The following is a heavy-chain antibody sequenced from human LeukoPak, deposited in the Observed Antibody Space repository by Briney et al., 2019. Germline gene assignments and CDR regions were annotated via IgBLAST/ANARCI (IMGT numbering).Heavy chain of an antibody. J-gene: IGHJ4*02. CDR3: ARDYYDSSGYPPMF. Sequence: SETLSLTCAVYGGSFSGYYWSWIRQPPGKGLEWIGEINHSGSTNYNPSLKSRVTISVDTSKNQFSLKLSSVTAADTAVYYCARDYYDSSGYPPMFWGQGTLVTVSS. V-gene: IGHV4-34*01. CDR2: INHSGST. D-gene: IGHD3-22*01. CDR1: GGSFSGYY.